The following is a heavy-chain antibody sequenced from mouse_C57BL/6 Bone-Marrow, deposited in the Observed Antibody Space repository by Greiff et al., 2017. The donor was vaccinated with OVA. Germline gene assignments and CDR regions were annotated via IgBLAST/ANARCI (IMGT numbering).Heavy chain of an antibody. Sequence: VQLQQSGAELVKPGASVKLSCTASGFNIKDYYMHWVKQRTEQGLEWIGRIDPEDGETKYAPKFQGKATITADTSSNTAYLQLSSLKTEDTAVYYCAKDYGSPYWYFDVWGTGTTVTVAS. J-gene: IGHJ1*03. D-gene: IGHD1-1*01. CDR2: IDPEDGET. CDR1: GFNIKDYY. CDR3: AKDYGSPYWYFDV. V-gene: IGHV14-2*01.